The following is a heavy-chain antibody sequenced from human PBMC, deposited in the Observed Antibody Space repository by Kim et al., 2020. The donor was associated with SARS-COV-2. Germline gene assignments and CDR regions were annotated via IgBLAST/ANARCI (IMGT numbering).Heavy chain of an antibody. CDR3: ARDASKYCSRTSCYSGYYYYGMDV. D-gene: IGHD2-2*02. J-gene: IGHJ6*02. Sequence: ASVKVSCKASGYTFTDYGSSWVRQAPGQGLEWMGWISVYNGDIKYAQKFQGRVTVTTETSTSTAYMELRSLRSDDTAVYYCARDASKYCSRTSCYSGYYYYGMDVWGQGTTVTVSS. CDR1: GYTFTDYG. CDR2: ISVYNGDI. V-gene: IGHV1-18*04.